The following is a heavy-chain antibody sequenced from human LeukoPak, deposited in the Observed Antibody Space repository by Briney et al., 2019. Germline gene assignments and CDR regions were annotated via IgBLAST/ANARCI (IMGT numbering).Heavy chain of an antibody. J-gene: IGHJ4*02. CDR3: ARDLQFEFYYFDY. CDR2: INPNSGGT. CDR1: GYTFTGYY. V-gene: IGHV1-2*02. D-gene: IGHD4-11*01. Sequence: GASVKVSCKASGYTFTGYYLHWVRQAPGQGLEWMGWINPNSGGTNYAKKFQDRVTMTRDTSISTVYMELSRLRSDDTAVYFCARDLQFEFYYFDYWGQGTLVTVSS.